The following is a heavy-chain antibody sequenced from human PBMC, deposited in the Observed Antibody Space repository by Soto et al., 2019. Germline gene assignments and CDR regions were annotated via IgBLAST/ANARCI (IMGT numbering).Heavy chain of an antibody. CDR3: ARVGGYSGYDSFDP. V-gene: IGHV4-39*01. Sequence: QLQLQESGPGLVKPSEALSLTSTVSGGSISGRLYYWGWIRQPPGKGLEWIGSIFYGRSTYYNPALKSGVTISVATAKNQFSLKLSLVTAADTAVYYCARVGGYSGYDSFDPWGQGTLVTVSS. CDR1: GGSISGRLYY. CDR2: IFYGRST. J-gene: IGHJ5*02. D-gene: IGHD5-12*01.